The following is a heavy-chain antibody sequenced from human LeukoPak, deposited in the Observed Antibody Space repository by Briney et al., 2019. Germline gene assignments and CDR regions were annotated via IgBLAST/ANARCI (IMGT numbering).Heavy chain of an antibody. Sequence: ASVKVSCKASGYTFTGYYMHWVRQAPGQGLEWMGWINPNSGGTNYAQKFQGRVTMTRDTSISTAYMELSRLRSDDTAVYYCARDKEYSSSGPPYFDYWGQGTLVTVSS. D-gene: IGHD6-6*01. J-gene: IGHJ4*02. CDR2: INPNSGGT. CDR3: ARDKEYSSSGPPYFDY. CDR1: GYTFTGYY. V-gene: IGHV1-2*02.